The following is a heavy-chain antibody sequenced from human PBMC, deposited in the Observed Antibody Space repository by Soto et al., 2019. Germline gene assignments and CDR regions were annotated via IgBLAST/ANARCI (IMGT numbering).Heavy chain of an antibody. V-gene: IGHV4-34*01. CDR1: GGSFSGYY. CDR2: INHSGST. CDR3: ARGAGYCSSTSCERANYYYYMDV. J-gene: IGHJ6*03. D-gene: IGHD2-2*01. Sequence: SETLSLTCAVYGGSFSGYYWSWIRQPPGKGLEWIGEINHSGSTNYNPSLKSRVTISVDTSKNQFSLKLSSVTAADTAVYYCARGAGYCSSTSCERANYYYYMDVWGKGTKVTVSS.